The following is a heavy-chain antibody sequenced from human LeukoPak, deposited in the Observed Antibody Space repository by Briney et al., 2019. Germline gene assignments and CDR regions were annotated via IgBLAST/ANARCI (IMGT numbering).Heavy chain of an antibody. CDR1: GGSPTRYF. CDR3: ARTTEGGYIGYFYYYYMDV. D-gene: IGHD5-18*01. Sequence: SETLSLTCSVSGGSPTRYFWNWIRQAPGGGLEWIGRIYHSGSTYYIPSLKSRVTISVDTSKNQFSPRLRSVTAADTAVYYCARTTEGGYIGYFYYYYMDVWGKGTTVTISS. J-gene: IGHJ6*03. V-gene: IGHV4-59*01. CDR2: IYHSGST.